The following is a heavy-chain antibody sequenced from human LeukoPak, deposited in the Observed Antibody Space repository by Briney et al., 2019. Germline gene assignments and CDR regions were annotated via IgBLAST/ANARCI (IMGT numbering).Heavy chain of an antibody. Sequence: KPSETLSLTCAVYGGSFSGYYWSWIRQPPGKGLEWIGEINHSGSTNYNPSLKSRVTISVDTSKNQFSLKLSSVTAADTAVYYCARDILRSDGYNYDSWGQGTLVTVSS. V-gene: IGHV4-34*01. CDR2: INHSGST. CDR3: ARDILRSDGYNYDS. D-gene: IGHD5-24*01. J-gene: IGHJ5*01. CDR1: GGSFSGYY.